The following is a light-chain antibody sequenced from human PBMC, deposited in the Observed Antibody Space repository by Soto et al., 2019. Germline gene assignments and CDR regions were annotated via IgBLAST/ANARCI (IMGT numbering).Light chain of an antibody. J-gene: IGKJ1*01. V-gene: IGKV1-27*01. CDR2: AAS. Sequence: DIQMTQSPSSLSASVGDRVTITCRESLGVSNYLAWYQQKPGKVPKLLIYAASTLQSGVPSRFSGSGSGTDFTLTISILQPEDVATYYCPKYNSAPWTFGQGTKVEIK. CDR1: LGVSNY. CDR3: PKYNSAPWT.